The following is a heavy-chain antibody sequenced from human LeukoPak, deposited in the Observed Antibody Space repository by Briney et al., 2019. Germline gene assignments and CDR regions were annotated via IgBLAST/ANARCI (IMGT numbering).Heavy chain of an antibody. CDR2: INPNSCCT. Sequence: ASVKVSCKASGYIFTGYYMHWVRQAPGRGFEWMGWINPNSCCTNYAQKFQERLIMTRDTYISTADMELSRLTSDDTAVYYCARVRPYSGSWYPPQPHAHHGYYFDYWGRGNLVTVSS. J-gene: IGHJ4*02. D-gene: IGHD6-13*01. V-gene: IGHV1-2*02. CDR3: ARVRPYSGSWYPPQPHAHHGYYFDY. CDR1: GYIFTGYY.